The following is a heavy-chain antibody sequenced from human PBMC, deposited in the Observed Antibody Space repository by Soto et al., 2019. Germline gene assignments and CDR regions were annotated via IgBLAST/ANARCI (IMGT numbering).Heavy chain of an antibody. D-gene: IGHD3-22*01. CDR3: ARGHYYDSSGRTSAAFDI. CDR1: GGSISSGGYS. J-gene: IGHJ3*02. Sequence: QLQLQESGSGLQKPSQTLSLTCAVSGGSISSGGYSWSWIRQPPGKGLEWIGYIYHSGDTYYNPSLKSRVTISVDRTKNHFSLTLTSVTAADTAVYYCARGHYYDSSGRTSAAFDIWGQGTMVTVSS. CDR2: IYHSGDT. V-gene: IGHV4-30-2*01.